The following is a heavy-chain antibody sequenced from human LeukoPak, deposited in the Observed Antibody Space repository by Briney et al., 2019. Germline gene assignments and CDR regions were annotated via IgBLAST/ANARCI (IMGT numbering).Heavy chain of an antibody. CDR3: ARALSYPYYFDY. Sequence: GGSLRLSCAASGFTFSTYAMRWVRQAPGKGLEWVSSISGSGRNTYYADSVKGRFTISRDNSKITLYLQMNSLRAEDTAVYYCARALSYPYYFDYWGQGTLVTVSS. CDR2: ISGSGRNT. V-gene: IGHV3-23*01. D-gene: IGHD1-26*01. J-gene: IGHJ4*02. CDR1: GFTFSTYA.